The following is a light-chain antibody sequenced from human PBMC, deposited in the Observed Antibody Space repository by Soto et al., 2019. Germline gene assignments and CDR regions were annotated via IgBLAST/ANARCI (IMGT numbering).Light chain of an antibody. Sequence: QSVLTQPASVSGSPGQSITISCTGTSSDVGGYNYVSWYQQHPGKAPQLMIYDVSSRPSGVSLRFSGSKSGNTASLTISGPQAEDEAYSFCSSYTAITTTRVFGGGTKLTVL. J-gene: IGLJ2*01. CDR3: SSYTAITTTRV. CDR2: DVS. V-gene: IGLV2-14*03. CDR1: SSDVGGYNY.